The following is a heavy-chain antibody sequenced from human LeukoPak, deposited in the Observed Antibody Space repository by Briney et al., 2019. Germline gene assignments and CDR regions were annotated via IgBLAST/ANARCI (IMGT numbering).Heavy chain of an antibody. J-gene: IGHJ4*02. CDR3: ARDPGPIVGATENYFDY. CDR1: GYTFTGYY. D-gene: IGHD1-26*01. V-gene: IGHV1-2*02. Sequence: GASVKVSCTASGYTFTGYYMHWVRQAPGQGLEWMGWINPNSGGTNYAQKFQGRVTMTRDTSISTAYMELSRLRSDDTAVYYCARDPGPIVGATENYFDYWGQGTLVTVSS. CDR2: INPNSGGT.